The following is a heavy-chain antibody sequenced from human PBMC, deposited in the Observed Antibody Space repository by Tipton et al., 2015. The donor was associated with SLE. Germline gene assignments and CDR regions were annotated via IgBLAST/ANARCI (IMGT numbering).Heavy chain of an antibody. CDR3: AARGVLHWYFDL. D-gene: IGHD3-16*01. CDR2: SYYSGST. Sequence: TLSLTCTVSGGSISSYYWSWIRQPPGKGLEWIGYSYYSGSTNYNPSLKSRVTISVDTSKNQFSLKLSSVTAADTAVYYCAARGVLHWYFDLWGRGTLVTVSS. V-gene: IGHV4-59*01. CDR1: GGSISSYY. J-gene: IGHJ2*01.